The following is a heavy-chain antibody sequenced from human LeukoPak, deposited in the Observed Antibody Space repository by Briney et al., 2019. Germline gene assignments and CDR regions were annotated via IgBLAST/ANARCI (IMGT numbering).Heavy chain of an antibody. CDR3: ARVGYSSGWTHRIYYYYIDV. CDR2: IYSSGST. V-gene: IGHV4-4*07. J-gene: IGHJ6*03. CDR1: GGSISSYY. D-gene: IGHD6-19*01. Sequence: SETLSLTCTVPGGSISSYYWSWIRQPAGKGLEWIGRIYSSGSTNYNPSLKSRVTISVDTSKNQFALKLSSVTAADTAVYYCARVGYSSGWTHRIYYYYIDVWGKGTTVTISS.